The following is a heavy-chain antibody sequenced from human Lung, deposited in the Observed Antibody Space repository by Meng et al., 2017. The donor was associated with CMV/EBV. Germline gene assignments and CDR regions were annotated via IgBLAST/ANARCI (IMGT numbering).Heavy chain of an antibody. J-gene: IGHJ5*02. D-gene: IGHD6-19*01. CDR3: ARDLGYSSGWSGGGNWFDP. CDR1: FTGYY. CDR2: INSNSGGT. Sequence: FTGYYMHWVRQAPGQGLEWMGRINSNSGGTNYAQKFQGRVTMTRDTSISTAYMELSRLRSDDTAVYYCARDLGYSSGWSGGGNWFDPWGQGTLVTVSS. V-gene: IGHV1-2*06.